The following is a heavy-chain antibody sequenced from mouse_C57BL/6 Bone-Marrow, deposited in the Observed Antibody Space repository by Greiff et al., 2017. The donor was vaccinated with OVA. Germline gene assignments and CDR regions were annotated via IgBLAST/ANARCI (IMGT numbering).Heavy chain of an antibody. V-gene: IGHV1-55*01. CDR1: GYTFTSYW. CDR3: ARRCYGSSWYFDV. Sequence: QVQLQQPGAELVKPGASVKMSCKASGYTFTSYWLTWVKQRPGQGLEWIGDIYPGSGSTNYNEKFKSKATLTVATSSSTAYMHLSSLTSEDSAVYYCARRCYGSSWYFDVWGTGTTVTVSS. CDR2: IYPGSGST. J-gene: IGHJ1*03. D-gene: IGHD1-1*01.